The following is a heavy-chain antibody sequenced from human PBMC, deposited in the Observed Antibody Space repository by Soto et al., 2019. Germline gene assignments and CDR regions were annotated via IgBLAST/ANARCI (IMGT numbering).Heavy chain of an antibody. CDR2: VTGSGSTA. CDR1: GFAFPNYA. Sequence: LRLSCAASGFAFPNYAMTWVRQAPGKGLEWVSAVTGSGSTAFYADSVKGRFTISRDNSNYTLYLQMDSLRAEDTALYFCAKPRVYCTNGVCPAASWGQGILVTVSS. J-gene: IGHJ5*02. D-gene: IGHD2-8*01. V-gene: IGHV3-23*01. CDR3: AKPRVYCTNGVCPAAS.